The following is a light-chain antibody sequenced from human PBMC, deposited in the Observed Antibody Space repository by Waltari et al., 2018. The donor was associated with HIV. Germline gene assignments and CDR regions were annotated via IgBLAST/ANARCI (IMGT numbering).Light chain of an antibody. V-gene: IGKV3-15*01. CDR3: QEYNKWPPVT. CDR2: SAS. Sequence: EIILTQSPATLSVSPGESATLSCRASRTVSTDLAWYQQRPGQAPRLLIYSASTRASGVPARFSASGSGTEFTLTISSLQSEDFALYYCQEYNKWPPVTFGPGTIVDI. CDR1: RTVSTD. J-gene: IGKJ3*01.